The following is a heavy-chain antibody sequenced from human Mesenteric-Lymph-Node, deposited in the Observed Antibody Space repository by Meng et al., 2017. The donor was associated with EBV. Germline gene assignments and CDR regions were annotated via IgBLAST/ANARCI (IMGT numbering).Heavy chain of an antibody. V-gene: IGHV3-30*03. J-gene: IGHJ4*02. CDR3: ARILGYYFDY. Sequence: QVRVVASGGGVVQPARSLTLSCAASGFTFSSYGMHWVRQAPGKGLEWVAVISYDGSNIYYADSVKGRFTISRDNSKNTLYLQMNSLGTEDTAVYYCARILGYYFDYWGQGTLVTASS. D-gene: IGHD3-16*01. CDR2: ISYDGSNI. CDR1: GFTFSSYG.